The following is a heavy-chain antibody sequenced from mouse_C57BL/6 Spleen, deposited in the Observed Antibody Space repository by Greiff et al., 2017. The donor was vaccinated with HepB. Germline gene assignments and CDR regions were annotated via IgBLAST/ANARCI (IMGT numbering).Heavy chain of an antibody. Sequence: EVKVEESGGGLVKPGGSLKLSCAASGFTFSSYAMSWVRQTPEKRLEWVATISDGGSYTYYPDNVKGRFTISRDNAKYNLYLQMSHLKSEDTAMYYCAKGLGRGFAYWGQGTLVTVSA. J-gene: IGHJ3*01. CDR3: AKGLGRGFAY. CDR2: ISDGGSYT. D-gene: IGHD4-1*01. CDR1: GFTFSSYA. V-gene: IGHV5-4*03.